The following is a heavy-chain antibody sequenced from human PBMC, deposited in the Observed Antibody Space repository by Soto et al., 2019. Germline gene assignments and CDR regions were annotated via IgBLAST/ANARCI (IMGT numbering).Heavy chain of an antibody. CDR1: RGSISSGTNY. CDR3: VRHAAALYFDS. Sequence: SGTLSLTCAVSRGSISSGTNYWAWIRQPPGKGLEWIANIYYSGSTFYNPSLKSRVTISLDTSKNQFSLKLRSVTAADTDVYYCVRHAAALYFDSCGQGTVDT. CDR2: IYYSGST. J-gene: IGHJ4*01. D-gene: IGHD6-25*01. V-gene: IGHV4-39*01.